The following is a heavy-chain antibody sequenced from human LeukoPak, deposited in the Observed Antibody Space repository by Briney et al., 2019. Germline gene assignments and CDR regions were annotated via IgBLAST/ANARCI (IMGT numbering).Heavy chain of an antibody. CDR3: AREGSGNYFYYFDN. CDR1: GFTFSSYW. D-gene: IGHD4-11*01. Sequence: PGGSLRLSCAASGFTFSSYWMGWVRQAPGKGLEWVANIKPDGGETYYVDSVKGRFTISRDNAKNSLCLQMNSLRDEDTAVYYCAREGSGNYFYYFDNWGQGTLVTVSS. J-gene: IGHJ4*02. V-gene: IGHV3-7*01. CDR2: IKPDGGET.